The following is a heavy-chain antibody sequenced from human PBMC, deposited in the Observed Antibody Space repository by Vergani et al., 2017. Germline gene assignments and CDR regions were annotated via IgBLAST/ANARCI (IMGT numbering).Heavy chain of an antibody. CDR1: GFTFSRYW. CDR3: AREISGDYVDY. CDR2: IKQDGSEK. J-gene: IGHJ4*02. D-gene: IGHD3-3*02. V-gene: IGHV3-7*01. Sequence: EVQLVESGGGLVQPGGSLRLSCAASGFTFSRYWMSWVRQAPGTGLEWVANIKQDGSEKYYVDSVKGRFTISRDNAKNSLYLQMNSLRAEDTAVYYCAREISGDYVDYWGQGTLVTVSS.